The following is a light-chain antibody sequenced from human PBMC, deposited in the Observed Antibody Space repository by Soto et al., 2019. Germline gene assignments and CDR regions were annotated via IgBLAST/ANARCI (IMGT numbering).Light chain of an antibody. CDR3: RRYYNVPFS. CDR1: QGIKNY. J-gene: IGKJ4*01. CDR2: AAS. V-gene: IGKV1-27*01. Sequence: DIQVTQYPSSLSASFGDRVTITCRASQGIKNYLAWYQQKPGEIPKLLIYAASTLESGIPPRFSDSVSGTDFTLTINNLQPEYVAIYYCRRYYNVPFSFGGGTKVEIK.